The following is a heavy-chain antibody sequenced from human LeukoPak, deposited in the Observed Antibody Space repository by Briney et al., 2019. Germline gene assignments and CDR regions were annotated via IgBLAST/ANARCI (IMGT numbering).Heavy chain of an antibody. CDR2: VSGSGGNT. D-gene: IGHD3-22*01. J-gene: IGHJ6*02. Sequence: GGSLRLSCAASGFTFGSYAMSWVRQAPGEGLEWVSAVSGSGGNTFYADSVKGRFTVSRDNSENTLYLQMNSLRAEDTAVYYCAKHYYDDSGFLGMDVWGQGTTVTVSS. CDR3: AKHYYDDSGFLGMDV. V-gene: IGHV3-23*01. CDR1: GFTFGSYA.